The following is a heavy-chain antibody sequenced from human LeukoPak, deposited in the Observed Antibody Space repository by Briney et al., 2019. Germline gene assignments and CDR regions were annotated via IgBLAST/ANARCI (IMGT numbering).Heavy chain of an antibody. CDR1: GYSFADYW. CDR3: ARRWQLRGYFDY. Sequence: GESLLISCKGFGYSFADYWIGWVRQMPGKGLEWMGIIYPGDSDTRYSPSFQGQVTISADKSISTAYLQWSSLKASDTAMYFCARRWQLRGYFDYWGQGALVTVSS. J-gene: IGHJ4*02. CDR2: IYPGDSDT. V-gene: IGHV5-51*01. D-gene: IGHD5-24*01.